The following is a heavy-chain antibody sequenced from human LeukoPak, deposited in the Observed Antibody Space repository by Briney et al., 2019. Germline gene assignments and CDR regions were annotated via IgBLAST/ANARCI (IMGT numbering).Heavy chain of an antibody. V-gene: IGHV3-33*06. CDR2: IWYDGSNK. J-gene: IGHJ4*02. D-gene: IGHD3-22*01. Sequence: GRSLRLSCAASGFTFSSYGMHWVRQAPGKGLEWVADIWYDGSNKYYADSVKGRFTISRDNSKNTLYLQMNSLRAEDTAVYYCAKDWGYDSSGRLNYWGQGTLVTVSS. CDR1: GFTFSSYG. CDR3: AKDWGYDSSGRLNY.